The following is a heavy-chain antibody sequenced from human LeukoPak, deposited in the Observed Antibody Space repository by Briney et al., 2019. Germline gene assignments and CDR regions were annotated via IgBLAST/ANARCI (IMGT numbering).Heavy chain of an antibody. D-gene: IGHD6-13*01. J-gene: IGHJ4*02. CDR1: GFTFSSYA. V-gene: IGHV3-23*01. CDR2: ISGSGGST. Sequence: GGSLRLSCAASGFTFSSYAMNWVRQAPGKGLEWVSAISGSGGSTYYADSVKGRFTISRDNSKNTLYLQMNSLRAEDTAVYYCARALAAAAGRRAGMMGDWGQGTLVTVSS. CDR3: ARALAAAAGRRAGMMGD.